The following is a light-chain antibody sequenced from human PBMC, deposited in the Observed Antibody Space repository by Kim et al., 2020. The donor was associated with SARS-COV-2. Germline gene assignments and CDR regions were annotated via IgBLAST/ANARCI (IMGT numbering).Light chain of an antibody. CDR2: GKS. Sequence: SSELTQDPAVSVALGQTVRITCQGDSLRNYYASWYQQKPGQAPVVVIYGKSNRLSGIPDRFSGSNSGDTASLTLTGAQAEDEADYYCHSRESNTNHLVFG. V-gene: IGLV3-19*01. CDR1: SLRNYY. CDR3: HSRESNTNHLV. J-gene: IGLJ2*01.